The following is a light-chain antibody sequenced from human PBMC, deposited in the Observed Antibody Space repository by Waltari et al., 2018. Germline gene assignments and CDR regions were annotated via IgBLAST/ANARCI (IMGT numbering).Light chain of an antibody. Sequence: QSALTQPASVSGSPGQSLTISCTGTSSYSGTFNVVSWFQQHPGKAPKLLIYEINQRPSGVSSRFSGSKSANTASLTISGLQSEDEADYYCCSYAATGTSLFGGGTKVTVL. CDR1: SSYSGTFNV. V-gene: IGLV2-23*02. CDR2: EIN. J-gene: IGLJ3*02. CDR3: CSYAATGTSL.